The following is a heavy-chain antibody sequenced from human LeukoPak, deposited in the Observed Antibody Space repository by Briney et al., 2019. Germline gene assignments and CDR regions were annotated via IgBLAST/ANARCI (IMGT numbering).Heavy chain of an antibody. J-gene: IGHJ4*02. V-gene: IGHV3-23*01. Sequence: GGSLRLSCAASGFTFSSYAMRWVRQAPGKGLVWVSAISGSSGSKDNADSVKGRFTSSRDNSKNTLNLQMNSLRAEDTAVYYCAKVMTRTMVRGVPPSDYWGQGTLVTVSS. CDR1: GFTFSSYA. D-gene: IGHD3-10*01. CDR2: ISGSSGSK. CDR3: AKVMTRTMVRGVPPSDY.